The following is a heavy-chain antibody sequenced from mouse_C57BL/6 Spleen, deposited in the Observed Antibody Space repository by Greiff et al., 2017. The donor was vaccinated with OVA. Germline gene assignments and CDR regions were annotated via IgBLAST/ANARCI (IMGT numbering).Heavy chain of an antibody. CDR2: IDPDDGDT. D-gene: IGHD1-1*01. J-gene: IGHJ2*01. CDR3: TIATVVASDY. V-gene: IGHV14-1*01. CDR1: GFNITGYY. Sequence: EVKLMESGAELVRPGASVKLSCTASGFNITGYYMHWVKQRPEQGLEWIGRIDPDDGDTEYAPKFQGKATIAADTSSTTAYLQRSSLTSEDTAVYYCTIATVVASDYWGQGTTLTVSS.